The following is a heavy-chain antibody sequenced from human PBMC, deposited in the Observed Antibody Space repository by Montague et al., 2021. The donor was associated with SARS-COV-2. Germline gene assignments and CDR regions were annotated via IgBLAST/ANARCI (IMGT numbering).Heavy chain of an antibody. CDR2: ISYGGIA. CDR3: AGKVLTVPADY. D-gene: IGHD4-11*01. CDR1: GVSITSTNW. Sequence: SETLSLTCAVSGVSITSTNWWSLVRQPPGKGLEWIGEISYGGIATYNPPLKSRATISMDRSRNLFSLKLSSVTAAGTAIYYCAGKVLTVPADYWGQGTLVTVS. J-gene: IGHJ4*02. V-gene: IGHV4-4*02.